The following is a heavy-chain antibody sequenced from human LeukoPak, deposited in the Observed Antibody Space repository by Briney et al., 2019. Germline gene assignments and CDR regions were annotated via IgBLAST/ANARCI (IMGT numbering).Heavy chain of an antibody. CDR1: GGTFSNYA. Sequence: ASVKVSCKASGGTFSNYAISWVRQAPGQGLEWMGGIIPLFGTANYAQKFQDRITITADESTSTAYMELSRLRTEDTAVFYCARAPLVGMLTTRGRFGPWGQGTLVTVSS. J-gene: IGHJ5*02. V-gene: IGHV1-69*13. CDR2: IIPLFGTA. D-gene: IGHD2-15*01. CDR3: ARAPLVGMLTTRGRFGP.